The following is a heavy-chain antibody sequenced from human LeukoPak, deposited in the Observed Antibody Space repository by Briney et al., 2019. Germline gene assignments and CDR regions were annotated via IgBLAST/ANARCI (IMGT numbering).Heavy chain of an antibody. J-gene: IGHJ3*02. CDR1: GGTFSSYA. CDR3: ASEIYYYDSSGYLDHDAFDI. V-gene: IGHV1-69*04. D-gene: IGHD3-22*01. Sequence: SVKVSCKASGGTFSSYAISWVRQAPGQGLEWMGRIIPILGIANYAQKFQGRVTITADKSTSTAYMELSSLRSEDTAVYYCASEIYYYDSSGYLDHDAFDIWGQGTTVTVSS. CDR2: IIPILGIA.